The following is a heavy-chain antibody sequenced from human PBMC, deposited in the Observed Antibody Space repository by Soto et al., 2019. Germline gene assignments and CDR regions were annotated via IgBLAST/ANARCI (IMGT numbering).Heavy chain of an antibody. D-gene: IGHD3-22*01. V-gene: IGHV3-33*01. CDR1: GFTFSSYG. CDR2: IWYDGSNK. CDR3: ARDEYYHTRGSLAPYSYYYGLDV. J-gene: IGHJ6*02. Sequence: GGSLRLSCAASGFTFSSYGMHWVRQAPGKGLEWVAVIWYDGSNKYYADSVKGRFTISRDNSKNTLYLQMNSLRAEDTAVYYCARDEYYHTRGSLAPYSYYYGLDVWGQGTTVTVSS.